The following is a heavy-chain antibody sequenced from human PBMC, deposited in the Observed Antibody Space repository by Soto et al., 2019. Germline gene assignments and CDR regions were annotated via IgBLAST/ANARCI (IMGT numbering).Heavy chain of an antibody. CDR1: GDSISSSHHY. CDR2: TYYRGST. D-gene: IGHD2-15*01. V-gene: IGHV4-39*07. Sequence: SETLSLTCTVSGDSISSSHHYWAWVRQPPGKGLEWIVSTYYRGSTNYSPSLRGRVTISVDTSTNQFSLKLSSVTAADTAVYYCAAVRINWLDPWGQGTLVTVSS. J-gene: IGHJ5*02. CDR3: AAVRINWLDP.